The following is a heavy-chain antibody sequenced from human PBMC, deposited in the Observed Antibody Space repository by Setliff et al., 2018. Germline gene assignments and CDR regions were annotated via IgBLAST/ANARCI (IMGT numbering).Heavy chain of an antibody. CDR1: GGSFSGYF. Sequence: PSETLSLTCDVFGGSFSGYFWAWIRQSPGKGLEWIGEIIHSGSTNYNPSLKSRVTISMDTSKNQFSLKLSSVTAADTAVYYCARVNGYNWGSGNWFDPWGQGTLVTVSS. V-gene: IGHV4-34*12. D-gene: IGHD1-1*01. CDR3: ARVNGYNWGSGNWFDP. J-gene: IGHJ5*02. CDR2: IIHSGST.